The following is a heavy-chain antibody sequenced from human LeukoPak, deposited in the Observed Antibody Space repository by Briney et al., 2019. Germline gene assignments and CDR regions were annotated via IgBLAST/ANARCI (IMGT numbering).Heavy chain of an antibody. D-gene: IGHD5-18*01. V-gene: IGHV4-34*01. CDR3: ARGLGRRGYSYGQNYYYYMDV. CDR1: GGSFSGYY. CDR2: INHSGST. J-gene: IGHJ6*03. Sequence: SETLSLTCAVYGGSFSGYYWSWIRQPPGKGLEWIGEINHSGSTNYNPSLKSRVTISVDTSKNQFSLKLSSVTAADTAVYYCARGLGRRGYSYGQNYYYYMDVWGKGTTVTVSS.